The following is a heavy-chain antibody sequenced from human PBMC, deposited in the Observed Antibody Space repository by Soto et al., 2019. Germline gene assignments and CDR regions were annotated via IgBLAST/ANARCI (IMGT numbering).Heavy chain of an antibody. CDR1: GFSFTSYW. CDR3: ASSEWERLPFDAFQI. D-gene: IGHD1-26*01. Sequence: EVQLMQSGAEVKKPGESLRISCKASGFSFTSYWISWVRQMPGKGLEWMGRIDPTDSYTNYSPSFQGHVTISADKSLTTAYLQWSSLKASDTGMYYCASSEWERLPFDAFQIWGQGTMVTVSS. V-gene: IGHV5-10-1*03. CDR2: IDPTDSYT. J-gene: IGHJ3*02.